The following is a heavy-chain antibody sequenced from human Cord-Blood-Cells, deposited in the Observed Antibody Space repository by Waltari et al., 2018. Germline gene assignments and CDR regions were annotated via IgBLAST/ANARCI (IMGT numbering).Heavy chain of an antibody. CDR1: GYTFTGYY. V-gene: IGHV1-2*02. J-gene: IGHJ4*02. CDR3: ARAVSDCSSTSCYYFDY. Sequence: QVQLVQSGAEVKKPGASVKVSCKASGYTFTGYYMHWVRQAPGQGLEWMGWVNPNSGGTNYAQKFQGRVTMTRDTSISTAYMELSRLRSDDTAVYYCARAVSDCSSTSCYYFDYWGQGTLVTVSS. CDR2: VNPNSGGT. D-gene: IGHD2-2*01.